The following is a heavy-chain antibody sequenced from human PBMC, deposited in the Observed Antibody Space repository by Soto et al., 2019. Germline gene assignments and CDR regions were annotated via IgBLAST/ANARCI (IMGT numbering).Heavy chain of an antibody. CDR1: GYSFTSYW. Sequence: GESLKISCKGSGYSFTSYWIGWVRQMPGKGLEWMGIIYPGDSDTRYSPSFQGQVTISADKSISTAYLQWSSLKASDTAMYYCASSIVVVPAAMNGMDVWGQGTTVTVSS. D-gene: IGHD2-2*01. J-gene: IGHJ6*02. V-gene: IGHV5-51*01. CDR2: IYPGDSDT. CDR3: ASSIVVVPAAMNGMDV.